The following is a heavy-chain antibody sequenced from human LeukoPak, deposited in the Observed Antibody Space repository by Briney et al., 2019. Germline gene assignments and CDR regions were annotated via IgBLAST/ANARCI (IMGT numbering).Heavy chain of an antibody. D-gene: IGHD5-12*01. Sequence: SETLSLTCTVSGYSISSGYYWGWIRQPPGRRLELIGTIYHSGTTYYYPSLKSRVTISVDASKNQFSLKLSSVTAADTAVYYCARDRGDGYDYFWDYWGQGTLVTVSS. V-gene: IGHV4-38-2*02. CDR1: GYSISSGYY. J-gene: IGHJ4*02. CDR3: ARDRGDGYDYFWDY. CDR2: IYHSGTT.